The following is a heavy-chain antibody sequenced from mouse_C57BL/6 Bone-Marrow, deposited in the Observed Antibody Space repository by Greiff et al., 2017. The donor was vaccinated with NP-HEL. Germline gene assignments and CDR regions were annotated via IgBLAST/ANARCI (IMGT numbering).Heavy chain of an antibody. CDR1: GYSITSGYY. D-gene: IGHD1-1*01. J-gene: IGHJ1*03. CDR3: ASGPYYGSVRDV. CDR2: ISYDGSN. Sequence: EVKLQESGPGLVKPSQSLSLTCSVTGYSITSGYYWNWIRQFPGNKLEWMGYISYDGSNNYNPSLKNRISITRDTSKNQFFLKLNSVTTEDTATYYCASGPYYGSVRDVWGTGTTVTVSS. V-gene: IGHV3-6*01.